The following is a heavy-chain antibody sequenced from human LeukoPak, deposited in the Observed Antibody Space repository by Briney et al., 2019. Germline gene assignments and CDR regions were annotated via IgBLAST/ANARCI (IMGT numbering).Heavy chain of an antibody. CDR3: ARDSGDSGSYTNWFDP. CDR1: GFTFSDYY. J-gene: IGHJ5*02. Sequence: PGGSLRLSCAASGFTFSDYYMSWIRQAPGKGLEWVSYISSSGSTIYYADSVKGRFTISRDNAKNSLYLQMNSQRAEDTAVYYCARDSGDSGSYTNWFDPWGQGTLVTVSS. D-gene: IGHD1-26*01. V-gene: IGHV3-11*01. CDR2: ISSSGSTI.